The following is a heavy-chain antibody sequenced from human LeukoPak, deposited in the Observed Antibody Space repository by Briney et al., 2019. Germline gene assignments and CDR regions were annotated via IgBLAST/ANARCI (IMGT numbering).Heavy chain of an antibody. CDR3: AKEGTPHVSTWYDL. CDR1: GFTFSSYG. D-gene: IGHD3-10*01. CDR2: ISYEGGTQ. J-gene: IGHJ5*02. V-gene: IGHV3-30*18. Sequence: GGSLRLSCAASGFTFSSYGMHWVRQAPGKGLEWVAVISYEGGTQHYADSVKGRFIISRDNPRNTLYLQMNILRTEDTAVYYCAKEGTPHVSTWYDLWGQGTQVSVSS.